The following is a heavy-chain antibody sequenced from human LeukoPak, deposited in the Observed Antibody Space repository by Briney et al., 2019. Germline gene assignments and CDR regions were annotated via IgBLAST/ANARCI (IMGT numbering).Heavy chain of an antibody. J-gene: IGHJ4*02. V-gene: IGHV4-59*11. CDR3: ARFSWGCSTASCYLTS. CDR2: IYYTGTT. Sequence: KPSETLSLTCTVGGGSLSGHYWGWIRQPPGKGLELVGHIYYTGTTFYNPSLNSRITITLDTSRNQFSLRLTSVIAADTAVYYCARFSWGCSTASCYLTSWGQGTLVTVS. D-gene: IGHD2-2*01. CDR1: GGSLSGHY.